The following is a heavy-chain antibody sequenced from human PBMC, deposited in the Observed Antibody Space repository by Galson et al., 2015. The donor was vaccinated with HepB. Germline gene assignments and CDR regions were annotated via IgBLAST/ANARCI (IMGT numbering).Heavy chain of an antibody. Sequence: SLRLSCAASGFTFTGHNMHWVRQAPGKGLEWVAIISPDGITTFYPDSLRGRFTISRDNSKNTLYLQMNSLRPEDTALYYCARDFLWNFDHWGQGTLVTVSS. J-gene: IGHJ4*02. V-gene: IGHV3-30-3*01. CDR1: GFTFTGHN. CDR3: ARDFLWNFDH. CDR2: ISPDGITT. D-gene: IGHD1-1*01.